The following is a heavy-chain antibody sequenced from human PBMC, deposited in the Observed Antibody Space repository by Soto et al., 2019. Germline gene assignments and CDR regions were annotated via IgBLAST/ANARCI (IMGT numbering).Heavy chain of an antibody. Sequence: QMQMQESGPRLVKPSETLSLTCTVSGASITDSYWSWIRQPPEMGLEWIGYIYFSGIANYNPSLKSRATISRDTSKNEFSLKLTSVTAADTAIYYCARGDSDLAVSEAAYWGQGTLVTVSS. J-gene: IGHJ1*01. CDR1: GASITDSY. V-gene: IGHV4-59*01. D-gene: IGHD2-15*01. CDR2: IYFSGIA. CDR3: ARGDSDLAVSEAAY.